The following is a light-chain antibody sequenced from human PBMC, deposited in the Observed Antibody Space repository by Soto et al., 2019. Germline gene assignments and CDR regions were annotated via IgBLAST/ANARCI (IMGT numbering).Light chain of an antibody. J-gene: IGLJ2*01. V-gene: IGLV1-44*01. CDR2: ISD. Sequence: QSALTQPPSASGTPGQRVTISCSGGSSNIGTNTVNWYQQLPGTAPKLLIYISDQRPSGVPDRFSGSKSGASASLAISGLQSEDEDDYYCAAWDDSLNGPVFGGGTKVTVL. CDR1: SSNIGTNT. CDR3: AAWDDSLNGPV.